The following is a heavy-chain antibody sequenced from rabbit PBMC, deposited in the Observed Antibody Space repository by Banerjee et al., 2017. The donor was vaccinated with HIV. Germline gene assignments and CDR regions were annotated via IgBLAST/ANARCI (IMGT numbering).Heavy chain of an antibody. CDR1: GFSFNNKYV. CDR3: ARDLVAVIGWNFNL. D-gene: IGHD1-1*01. V-gene: IGHV1S45*01. CDR2: ININTGND. Sequence: EQLEESGGDLVKPEGSLTLTCTASGFSFNNKYVMCWVRQAPGKGLEWIACININTGNDVYASWAKGPFIMSRTSSTTVTLQMTSLTAADTATYFCARDLVAVIGWNFNLWGPGTLVTVS. J-gene: IGHJ4*01.